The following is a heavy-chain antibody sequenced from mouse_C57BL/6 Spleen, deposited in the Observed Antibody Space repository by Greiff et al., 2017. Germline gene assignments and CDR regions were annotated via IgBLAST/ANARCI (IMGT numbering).Heavy chain of an antibody. V-gene: IGHV14-4*01. J-gene: IGHJ2*01. CDR3: ITGGDGYHYFDY. Sequence: VQLKQSGAELVRPGASVKLSCTASGFNIKDDYMHWVKQRPEQGLEWIGWIDPENGDTEYASKFQGKATITADTSSNTAYLQLSSLTSEDTAVYYCITGGDGYHYFDYWGQGTTLTVAS. CDR1: GFNIKDDY. D-gene: IGHD2-3*01. CDR2: IDPENGDT.